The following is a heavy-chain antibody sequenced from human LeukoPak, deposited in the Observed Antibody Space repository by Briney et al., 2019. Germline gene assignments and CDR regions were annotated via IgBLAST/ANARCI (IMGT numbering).Heavy chain of an antibody. CDR3: ARRGLMTTSDY. D-gene: IGHD3-16*01. V-gene: IGHV3-21*01. J-gene: IGHJ4*02. Sequence: GGSLRLSCAASGFTFSNYDMHWVRQAPGKGLEWVSAISSSSSYIYYADSVKGRFTISRDNAKNSLYLQMNSLRAEDTAVYYCARRGLMTTSDYWSQGTLVTVSA. CDR2: ISSSSSYI. CDR1: GFTFSNYD.